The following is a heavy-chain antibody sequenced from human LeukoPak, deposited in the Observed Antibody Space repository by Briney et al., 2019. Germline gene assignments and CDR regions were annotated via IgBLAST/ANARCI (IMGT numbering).Heavy chain of an antibody. Sequence: SETLSLTCSVSGGSISSSSYYWGWIRQPPGKGLEWIGSIFYTGSTYYNPSLKSRVTISVDTSKNQFSLKLSSVTAADTAVYYCARSLGNWGQGTLVTVSS. CDR2: IFYTGST. J-gene: IGHJ4*02. V-gene: IGHV4-39*01. D-gene: IGHD3-16*01. CDR1: GGSISSSSYY. CDR3: ARSLGN.